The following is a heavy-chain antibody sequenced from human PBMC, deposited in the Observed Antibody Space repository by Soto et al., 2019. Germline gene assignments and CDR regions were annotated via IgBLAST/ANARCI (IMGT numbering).Heavy chain of an antibody. CDR1: GFTFSSYS. J-gene: IGHJ5*02. Sequence: GGSLRLSCAASGFTFSSYSMNWVGQAPGKGLEWVSYISSSSSTIYYADSVKGRFTISRDNAKNSLYLQMNSLRDEDTAVYYCARDRYCSGGSCRNWFDPWGQGTLVTVSS. V-gene: IGHV3-48*02. CDR2: ISSSSSTI. CDR3: ARDRYCSGGSCRNWFDP. D-gene: IGHD2-15*01.